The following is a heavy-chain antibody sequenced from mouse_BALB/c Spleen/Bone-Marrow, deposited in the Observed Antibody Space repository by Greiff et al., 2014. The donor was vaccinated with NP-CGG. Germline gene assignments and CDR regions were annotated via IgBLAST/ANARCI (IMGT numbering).Heavy chain of an antibody. CDR2: INPYNDGT. D-gene: IGHD2-4*01. CDR3: TRIYYDYDGVWFAY. CDR1: GYTFTSYF. V-gene: IGHV1-14*01. J-gene: IGHJ3*01. Sequence: LKESGPELVKPGASVEMSCKASGYTFTSYFMHWGKQRPGQGLEWIGYINPYNDGTKYNEKFKGKATLTSDKSSSTAYMELSSLTSEDSAVYYCTRIYYDYDGVWFAYWGQGTLVTVSA.